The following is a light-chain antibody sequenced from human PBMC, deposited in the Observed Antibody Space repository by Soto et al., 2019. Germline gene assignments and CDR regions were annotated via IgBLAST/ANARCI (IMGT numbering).Light chain of an antibody. CDR2: GAS. Sequence: ETVLTHSPCTLSLSAVEGAALSCSATQAVYSSLLAWYQQKPGQAPRLLIYGASSRPTGIPDRFSGSGSGTDFTLTISRLEPEDFAVYYCQQYGSSSTFGQGTRLEIK. CDR1: QAVYSSL. V-gene: IGKV3-20*01. J-gene: IGKJ5*01. CDR3: QQYGSSST.